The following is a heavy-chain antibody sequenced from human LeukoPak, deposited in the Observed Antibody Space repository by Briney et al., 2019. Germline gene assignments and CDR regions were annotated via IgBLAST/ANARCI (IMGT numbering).Heavy chain of an antibody. CDR1: GYTFTGYY. CDR2: INPNSGGT. D-gene: IGHD1-26*01. J-gene: IGHJ4*02. Sequence: ASVKVFCKASGYTFTGYYIHWVRQAPGQGLEWMEWINPNSGGTKYAQKFQGRVTMTRDTSISTAYMELSRLTSDDMAVYYCARHLDSGNYYPFDYWGQGTLVTVSS. V-gene: IGHV1-2*02. CDR3: ARHLDSGNYYPFDY.